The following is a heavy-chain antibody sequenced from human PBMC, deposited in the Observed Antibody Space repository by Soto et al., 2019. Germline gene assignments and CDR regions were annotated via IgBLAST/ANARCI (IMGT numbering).Heavy chain of an antibody. CDR1: GFTFSSYS. D-gene: IGHD2-2*01. J-gene: IGHJ3*02. Sequence: PGGSLRLSCAASGFTFSSYSMNWVRQAPGKGLEWVSSISSSSSYIYYADSVKGRFTISRDNAKNSLYLQMNNLRAEDTAVYYCAREFDIVVVPDAFEIWGQGTMVTVSS. CDR2: ISSSSSYI. CDR3: AREFDIVVVPDAFEI. V-gene: IGHV3-21*01.